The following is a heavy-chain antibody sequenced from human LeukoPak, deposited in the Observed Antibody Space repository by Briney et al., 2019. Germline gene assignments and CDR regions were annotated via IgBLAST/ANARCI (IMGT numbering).Heavy chain of an antibody. D-gene: IGHD6-13*01. V-gene: IGHV1-18*01. CDR1: GYAFTSQG. CDR3: ARGLAYSSSWFSYFDY. Sequence: ASVRVSCKASGYAFTSQGISWVRQAPGQGFESMGWISAYNGKTEYAEKFQGRVTITADESTSTAYMELSSLRSEDTAVYYCARGLAYSSSWFSYFDYWGQGTLVTVSS. CDR2: ISAYNGKT. J-gene: IGHJ4*02.